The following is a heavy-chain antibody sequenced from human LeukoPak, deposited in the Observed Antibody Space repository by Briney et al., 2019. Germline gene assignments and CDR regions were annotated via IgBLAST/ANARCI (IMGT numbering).Heavy chain of an antibody. CDR1: GGSIGSGDYY. D-gene: IGHD3-16*02. CDR2: FYGSGDT. Sequence: SQTLSLTCTVSGGSIGSGDYYWTWLRQPAGKGLEWIGRFYGSGDTIDNPSLKSRVTISADRLKNQFSLRLSSVTAADTAVYYCARGYPFDCWGQGTLVSVSS. J-gene: IGHJ4*02. V-gene: IGHV4-61*02. CDR3: ARGYPFDC.